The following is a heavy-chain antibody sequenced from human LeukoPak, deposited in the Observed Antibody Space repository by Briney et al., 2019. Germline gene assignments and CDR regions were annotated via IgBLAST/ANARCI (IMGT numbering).Heavy chain of an antibody. CDR1: GYTFTSYG. J-gene: IGHJ6*03. CDR2: ISAYNGNT. CDR3: AIVEANYYYYYMDV. V-gene: IGHV1-18*01. D-gene: IGHD2-21*01. Sequence: GASVKVSCKASGYTFTSYGISWVRQAPGQGLEWMGWISAYNGNTNYAQKLQGRVTMTTDTSTSTAYMELRSLRSDDTAVYYCAIVEANYYYYYMDVWGKGTTVTVSS.